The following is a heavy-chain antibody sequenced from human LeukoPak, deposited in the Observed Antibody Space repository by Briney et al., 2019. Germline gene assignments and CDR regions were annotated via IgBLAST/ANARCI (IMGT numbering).Heavy chain of an antibody. CDR3: ARDINYYGSGSYYNGNWFDP. V-gene: IGHV4-59*12. CDR1: GGSISNYY. J-gene: IGHJ5*02. D-gene: IGHD3-10*01. Sequence: PSETLSLTCTVSGGSISNYYWSWIRQPPGKGLEWIAYIYYTGSTNYNPSLKSRGTMSVDTSKNQFSLKLSSVTAADTAGYYCARDINYYGSGSYYNGNWFDPWGQGTLVTVSS. CDR2: IYYTGST.